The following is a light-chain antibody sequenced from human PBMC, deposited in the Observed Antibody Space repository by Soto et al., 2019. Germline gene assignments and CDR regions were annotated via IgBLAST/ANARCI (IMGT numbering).Light chain of an antibody. Sequence: DIQMTQSPSSLSASVGDRVTITCRASQTIMNSLNWYQQKPGKAPKVLIYVASSLQSGVPSRFSGSGSETDFTLTISSLQPEDFATYSCQQSYSTTWTFGQGTKVDI. V-gene: IGKV1-39*01. CDR2: VAS. J-gene: IGKJ1*01. CDR3: QQSYSTTWT. CDR1: QTIMNS.